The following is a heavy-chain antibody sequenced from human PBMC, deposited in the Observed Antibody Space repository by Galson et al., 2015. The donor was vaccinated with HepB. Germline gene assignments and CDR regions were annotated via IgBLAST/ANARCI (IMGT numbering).Heavy chain of an antibody. CDR3: TTEFLECGGDCPIAFDI. D-gene: IGHD2-21*02. J-gene: IGHJ3*02. CDR1: GFTFSNAW. Sequence: SLRLSCAASGFTFSNAWMSWVRQAPGKGLEWVGRIKSKTDGGTTDYAAPVKGRFTISRGDSKNTLYLQMNSLKTEDTAVYYCTTEFLECGGDCPIAFDIWGQGTMVTVSS. CDR2: IKSKTDGGTT. V-gene: IGHV3-15*01.